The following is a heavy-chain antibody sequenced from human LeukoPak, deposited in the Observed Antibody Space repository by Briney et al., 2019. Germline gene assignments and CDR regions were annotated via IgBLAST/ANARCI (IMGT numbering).Heavy chain of an antibody. Sequence: GASVKVSCKASGYTFTSYGISWVRQAPGQGLEWMGWIGAYNGNTNYAQKLQGRVTMTTDTSTSTAYMELRSLRSDDTAVYYCARVPGYCSSTSCLPGAPIDYWGQGTLVTVSS. D-gene: IGHD2-2*01. CDR2: IGAYNGNT. CDR1: GYTFTSYG. V-gene: IGHV1-18*01. J-gene: IGHJ4*02. CDR3: ARVPGYCSSTSCLPGAPIDY.